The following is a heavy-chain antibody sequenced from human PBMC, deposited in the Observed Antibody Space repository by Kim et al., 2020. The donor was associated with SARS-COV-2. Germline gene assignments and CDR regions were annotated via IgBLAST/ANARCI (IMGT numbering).Heavy chain of an antibody. CDR3: ARETTDFWSGYYTGGDYSYGMDV. V-gene: IGHV3-33*01. Sequence: GGSLRLSCAASGFTFSSYGMHWVRQAPGKGLEWVAVIWYDGSNKYYADSVKGRFTISRDNSKNTLYLQMNSLRAEDTAVYYCARETTDFWSGYYTGGDYSYGMDVWGQGPTVTVSS. D-gene: IGHD3-3*01. J-gene: IGHJ6*02. CDR2: IWYDGSNK. CDR1: GFTFSSYG.